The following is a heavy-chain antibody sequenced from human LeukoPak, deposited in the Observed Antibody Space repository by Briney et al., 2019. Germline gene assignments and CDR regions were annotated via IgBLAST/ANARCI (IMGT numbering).Heavy chain of an antibody. CDR3: ARGVSLSIPPMVDY. V-gene: IGHV3-53*01. J-gene: IGHJ4*02. CDR2: IYSDNT. CDR1: GFTVSSNS. Sequence: GGSLRLSCTVSGFTVSSNSMSWVRQAPGKGLEWVSFIYSDNTHYSDSVKGRFTISRDNAKNSLYLQMNSLRAEDTALYYCARGVSLSIPPMVDYWGQGTLVTVSS. D-gene: IGHD3-10*01.